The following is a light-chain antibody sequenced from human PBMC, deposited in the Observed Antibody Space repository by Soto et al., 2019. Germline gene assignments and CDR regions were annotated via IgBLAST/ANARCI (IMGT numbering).Light chain of an antibody. Sequence: EIVVTQSPAALSVSPGGRVTLSCRASQSVSSYLAWYQQKPGQAPRLLIYDASSRATGIPVRFSGSGSGTEFTLTISSLQSEDFGVYYCQQNKDWPGTFGQGTKVDI. CDR1: QSVSSY. CDR2: DAS. V-gene: IGKV3-15*01. J-gene: IGKJ1*01. CDR3: QQNKDWPGT.